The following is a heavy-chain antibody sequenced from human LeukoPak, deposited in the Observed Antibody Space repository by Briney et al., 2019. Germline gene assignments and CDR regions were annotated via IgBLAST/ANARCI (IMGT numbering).Heavy chain of an antibody. CDR1: GGSISSSSYY. J-gene: IGHJ4*02. CDR2: IYYSGST. V-gene: IGHV4-39*01. Sequence: PSQTLSLTCTVSGGSISSSSYYWGWIRQPPGKGLEWIGSIYYSGSTYYNPSLKSRVTISVDTSKNQFSLKLSSVTAADTAVYYCASYKGITGTTRFDYWGQGTLVTVSS. D-gene: IGHD1-7*01. CDR3: ASYKGITGTTRFDY.